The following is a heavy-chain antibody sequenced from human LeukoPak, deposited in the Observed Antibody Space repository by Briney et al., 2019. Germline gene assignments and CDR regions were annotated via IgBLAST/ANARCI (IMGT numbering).Heavy chain of an antibody. Sequence: GGSLRLSCAASGFDFSNYYMSWVRQAPGSGLEWLANIKHDGSYTYYVDSVKGRFTISRDNAKNSLYLQMSGLRAEDTAVYYCTRDEGATVATYRFDFWGQGTLVTVSS. CDR1: GFDFSNYY. D-gene: IGHD4-17*01. CDR2: IKHDGSYT. V-gene: IGHV3-7*01. J-gene: IGHJ4*02. CDR3: TRDEGATVATYRFDF.